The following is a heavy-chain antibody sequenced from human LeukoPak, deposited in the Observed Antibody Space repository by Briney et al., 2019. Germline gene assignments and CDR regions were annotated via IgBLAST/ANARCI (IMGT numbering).Heavy chain of an antibody. V-gene: IGHV4-59*08. CDR1: GDSISTYY. Sequence: SETLSLTCTVSGDSISTYYWSWIRQPPGKGLEWIGYMHYSGSTNYNPSLKSRVTISLDTSKNQFSLRLTSVTAADTAVYFCATLVSTRYYFDYWGQGTLVTVSS. J-gene: IGHJ4*02. CDR3: ATLVSTRYYFDY. CDR2: MHYSGST. D-gene: IGHD5/OR15-5a*01.